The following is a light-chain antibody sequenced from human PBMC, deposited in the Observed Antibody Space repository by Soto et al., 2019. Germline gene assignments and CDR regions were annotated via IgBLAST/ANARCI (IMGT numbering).Light chain of an antibody. Sequence: QLVLTQSPSASASLGASVKLTCTLSSGHSNYAIAWHQQQPEKGPRYLIKLNRDGSHSKGDGIPNRFSGSSSGAERYLTISSLQSEDEADYSCQTWGTGIVIFGGGTKLTVL. CDR3: QTWGTGIVI. CDR2: LNRDGSH. J-gene: IGLJ2*01. V-gene: IGLV4-69*01. CDR1: SGHSNYA.